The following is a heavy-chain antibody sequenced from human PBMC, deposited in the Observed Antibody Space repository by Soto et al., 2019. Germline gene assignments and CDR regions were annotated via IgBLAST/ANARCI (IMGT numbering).Heavy chain of an antibody. V-gene: IGHV3-21*01. D-gene: IGHD2-21*01. Sequence: AGGSLRLSCAASGFSFSSYSMNWVRQAPGKGLEWVSYISSSSTYIYSKDSVRGRFTISRDNAKNTLFLQMNGLRAEDTAVYYCAREACSGAECYFIGFWGQGTLVTVSS. CDR3: AREACSGAECYFIGF. J-gene: IGHJ4*02. CDR2: ISSSSTYI. CDR1: GFSFSSYS.